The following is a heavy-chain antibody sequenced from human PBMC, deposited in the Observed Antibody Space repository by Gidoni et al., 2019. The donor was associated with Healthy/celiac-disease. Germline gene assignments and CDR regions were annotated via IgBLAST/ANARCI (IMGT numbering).Heavy chain of an antibody. D-gene: IGHD3-3*01. CDR2: ISSSSSYI. V-gene: IGHV3-21*01. Sequence: EVQLVESGGGLVKPGGSLRLSCAASGFTFSSYSMNWVRQAPGKGLDWVSSISSSSSYIYYADSVKGRFTISRDNAKNSLYLQMNSLRAEDTAVYYCARGYDFWSGPSHFDYWGQGTLVTVSS. J-gene: IGHJ4*02. CDR3: ARGYDFWSGPSHFDY. CDR1: GFTFSSYS.